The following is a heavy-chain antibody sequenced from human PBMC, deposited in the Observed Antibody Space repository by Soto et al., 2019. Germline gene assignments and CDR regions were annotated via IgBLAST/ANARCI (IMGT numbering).Heavy chain of an antibody. J-gene: IGHJ3*02. Sequence: QVQLQESGPGLVKPSQTLSLTCTVSGGSISSGGYYWSWIRQHPGKGLEWIGYIYYSGSTYYNPSLKSRVTISVDTSKNQFSLKLSSVTAADTAVYYCARGDPRYCSSTSCREYAFDIWGQGTMVTVSS. V-gene: IGHV4-31*03. CDR3: ARGDPRYCSSTSCREYAFDI. D-gene: IGHD2-2*01. CDR1: GGSISSGGYY. CDR2: IYYSGST.